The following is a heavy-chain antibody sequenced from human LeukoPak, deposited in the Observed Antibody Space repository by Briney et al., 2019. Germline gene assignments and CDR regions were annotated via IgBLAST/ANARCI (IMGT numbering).Heavy chain of an antibody. V-gene: IGHV3-7*05. J-gene: IGHJ4*02. CDR1: GFTFSDHW. Sequence: PGGSLRLSCAASGFTFSDHWMSWVRQAPGKGLEWVANIKADGSEKLYVDSVKGRFTTSRDNAKKSVYLQMNSLRAEDTAVYYCARDPASPVPFDSWGQGTLVTVSS. CDR3: ARDPASPVPFDS. CDR2: IKADGSEK.